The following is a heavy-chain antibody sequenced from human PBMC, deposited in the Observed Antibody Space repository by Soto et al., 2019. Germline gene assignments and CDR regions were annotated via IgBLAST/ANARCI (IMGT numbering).Heavy chain of an antibody. CDR1: GFTLSDFS. Sequence: EVQLVESGGGLVQPGGSLRLSCAASGFTLSDFSMHWVRQAAGKGLEFVSAISYQGGSTYYANSVKGRFTISRDNSKNTLYLQMGSLRAEDMAVYYCARVSARGQAAVDIWGQGTMVTVSS. CDR2: ISYQGGST. J-gene: IGHJ3*02. V-gene: IGHV3-64*01. D-gene: IGHD5-12*01. CDR3: ARVSARGQAAVDI.